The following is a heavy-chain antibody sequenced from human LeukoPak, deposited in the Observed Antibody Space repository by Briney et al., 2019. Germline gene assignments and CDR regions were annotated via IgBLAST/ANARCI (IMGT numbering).Heavy chain of an antibody. Sequence: SVKVSCKASGGTFSSYAISWVRQAPGQGLEWMGGIIPIFGTANYAQKFQGRVTITADESTSTAYMELSSLRSEDTAVYYCASSHPSFSLYFQHWGQGTLVTVSS. CDR1: GGTFSSYA. CDR3: ASSHPSFSLYFQH. V-gene: IGHV1-69*13. CDR2: IIPIFGTA. J-gene: IGHJ1*01.